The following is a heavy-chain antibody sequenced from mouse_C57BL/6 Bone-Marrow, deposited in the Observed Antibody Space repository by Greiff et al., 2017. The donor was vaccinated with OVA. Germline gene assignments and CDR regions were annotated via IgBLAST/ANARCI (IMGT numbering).Heavy chain of an antibody. Sequence: QVQLKQPGAELVMPGASVKLSCKASGYTFTSYWMHWVKQRPGQGLEWIGEIDPSDSYTNYNQKFKGKSTLTVDKSSSTAYMQLSSLTSDDSAVYYCAREGIWSVYFDYWGQGTTLTVSS. J-gene: IGHJ2*01. D-gene: IGHD1-1*02. V-gene: IGHV1-69*01. CDR1: GYTFTSYW. CDR2: IDPSDSYT. CDR3: AREGIWSVYFDY.